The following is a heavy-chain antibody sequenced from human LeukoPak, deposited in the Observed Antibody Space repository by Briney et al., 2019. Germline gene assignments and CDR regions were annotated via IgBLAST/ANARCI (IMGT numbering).Heavy chain of an antibody. D-gene: IGHD2-15*01. CDR2: IYYSGST. V-gene: IGHV4-59*08. CDR1: GGSISSYY. J-gene: IGHJ6*02. CDR3: ATMYCSGGSCPISDGMDV. Sequence: PSETLSLTCTVSGGSISSYYWSWIRQPPGKGLEWIGYIYYSGSTNYTPSLKSRVTISVDTSKNQFSLKLSSVTAADTAVYYCATMYCSGGSCPISDGMDVWGQGTTVTVSS.